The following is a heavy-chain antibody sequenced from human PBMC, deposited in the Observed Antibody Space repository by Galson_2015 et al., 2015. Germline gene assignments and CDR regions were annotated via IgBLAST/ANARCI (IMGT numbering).Heavy chain of an antibody. V-gene: IGHV3-33*08. D-gene: IGHD3-22*01. J-gene: IGHJ4*02. CDR3: ARSRDYDSSGLGY. Sequence: SLRLSCAASGFTLSSYGVHWVRQDPGKGLEWVAVIWYDGSNKYYADSVKGRFTISRDNSKNTLYLQMNSLRAEDTAVYYCARSRDYDSSGLGYWGQGTLVTVPS. CDR2: IWYDGSNK. CDR1: GFTLSSYG.